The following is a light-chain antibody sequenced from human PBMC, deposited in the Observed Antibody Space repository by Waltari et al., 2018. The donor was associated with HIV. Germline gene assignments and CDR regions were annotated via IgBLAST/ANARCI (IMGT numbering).Light chain of an antibody. CDR2: DIN. V-gene: IGLV2-14*03. CDR3: ASNRLDYTLI. J-gene: IGLJ2*01. CDR1: STYYRVSPY. Sequence: SALTQPPSVSGFLGQSINISCTQLSTYYRVSPYVSWYHQYPGKIPRLIIFDINNRPSGVSDHFSGSRSGNSASLTFSGLQSGDEAHYYCASNRLDYTLIFGGGTKLTVL.